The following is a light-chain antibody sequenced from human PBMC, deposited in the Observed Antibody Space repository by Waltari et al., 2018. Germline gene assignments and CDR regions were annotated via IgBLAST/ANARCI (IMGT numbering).Light chain of an antibody. V-gene: IGLV1-44*01. Sequence: QSLLTQSPSASGTPGQRVTISCSGSTSNIGNNPVNWYQKVPGTAPKVLIYNDDQRPWGVPDRFSVSKSGPSASLAISGLQSDDEGDYYCAARDDSLNVWVFGGGTRVTVL. J-gene: IGLJ3*02. CDR1: TSNIGNNP. CDR2: NDD. CDR3: AARDDSLNVWV.